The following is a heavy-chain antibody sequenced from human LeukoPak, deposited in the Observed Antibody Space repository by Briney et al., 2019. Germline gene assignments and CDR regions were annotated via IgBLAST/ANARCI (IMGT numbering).Heavy chain of an antibody. CDR3: ARASHDYGDYSNFVY. J-gene: IGHJ4*02. CDR1: RGSISSRNW. V-gene: IGHV4-4*02. D-gene: IGHD4-17*01. CDR2: IYHIGST. Sequence: SETLSLTCALPRGSISSRNWWSWVRQPPGKGLEWIGEIYHIGSTNYNPSLKTRVTISVDKSTSQFSLRLSSVTAADTAVYYCARASHDYGDYSNFVYWGEGTLVTVSS.